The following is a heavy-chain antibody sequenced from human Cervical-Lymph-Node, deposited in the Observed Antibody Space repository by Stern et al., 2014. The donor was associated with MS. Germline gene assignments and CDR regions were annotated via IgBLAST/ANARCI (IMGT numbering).Heavy chain of an antibody. CDR3: ARSLWGAVFDP. CDR2: IYWDDDK. CDR1: GFSLGTRGVG. D-gene: IGHD3-16*01. V-gene: IGHV2-5*02. Sequence: VTFKESGPTLVKPTQTLTLTCTFSGFSLGTRGVGVVWIRQPPGKALEWLALIYWDDDKRYSPSLKSRLTITKDTSKNQVVLTMTNMDPVDTATYYCARSLWGAVFDPWGQGTLVTVSS. J-gene: IGHJ5*02.